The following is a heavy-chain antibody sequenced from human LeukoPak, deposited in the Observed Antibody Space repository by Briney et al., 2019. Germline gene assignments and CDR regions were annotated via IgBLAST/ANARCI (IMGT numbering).Heavy chain of an antibody. J-gene: IGHJ3*02. D-gene: IGHD2-15*01. CDR2: IYYSGST. CDR3: AREGCSGGSCYEFGFDI. Sequence: PSETLSLTCTVSCGSISSYYWSWIRQPPGKGLEWIGYIYYSGSTNYNPSLKSRVTISVDTSKNQFSLKLSSVTAADTAVYYCAREGCSGGSCYEFGFDIWGQGTMVTVSS. V-gene: IGHV4-59*01. CDR1: CGSISSYY.